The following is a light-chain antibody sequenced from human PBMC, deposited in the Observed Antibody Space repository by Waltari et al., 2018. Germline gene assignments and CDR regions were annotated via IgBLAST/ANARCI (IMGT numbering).Light chain of an antibody. CDR3: QQYNSYSPT. Sequence: DIQMTQSPSVLSASVGDRVTITCRASQTIRGWLAWYQLKPGLAPKLLIYDASNLGGGVPSRFSGSGFGTNFTLTISSLQPDDFATYYCQQYNSYSPTFGQGTKVEIK. V-gene: IGKV1-5*01. J-gene: IGKJ1*01. CDR1: QTIRGW. CDR2: DAS.